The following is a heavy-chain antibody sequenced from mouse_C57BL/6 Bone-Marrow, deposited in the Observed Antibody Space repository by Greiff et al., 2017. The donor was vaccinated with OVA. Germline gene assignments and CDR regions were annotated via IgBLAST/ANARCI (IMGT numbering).Heavy chain of an antibody. Sequence: QVQLKQPGAELVKPGASVKLSCKASGYTFTSYWMHWVKQRPGQGLEWIGMIHPNSGSTNYNEKFKSKATLTVDKSSSTAYMQLSSLTSEDSAVYYCAGSSPAWFAYWGQGTLVTVSA. CDR2: IHPNSGST. J-gene: IGHJ3*01. CDR3: AGSSPAWFAY. CDR1: GYTFTSYW. D-gene: IGHD1-1*01. V-gene: IGHV1-64*01.